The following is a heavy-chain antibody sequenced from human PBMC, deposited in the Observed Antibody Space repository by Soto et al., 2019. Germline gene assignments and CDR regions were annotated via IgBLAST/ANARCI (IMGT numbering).Heavy chain of an antibody. D-gene: IGHD6-13*01. CDR2: ISSNSAYI. J-gene: IGHJ5*02. CDR1: GFTFCSFT. Sequence: GGSLRLSCAASGFTFCSFTMNWVRQAPGKGLEWVSTISSNSAYIYYTDALRGRFTISRDNAKNSLHLQMNSLRAEDTAVYYCTRDASRDSSARGWFDPWGPGTLVTVSS. V-gene: IGHV3-21*01. CDR3: TRDASRDSSARGWFDP.